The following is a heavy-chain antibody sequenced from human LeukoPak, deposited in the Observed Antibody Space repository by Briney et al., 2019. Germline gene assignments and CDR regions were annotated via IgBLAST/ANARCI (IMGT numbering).Heavy chain of an antibody. Sequence: GGSLRLSCAASGFTFSSYAMSWVRQAPGKGLEWVSVIYSGGSTYYADSVKGRFTISRDNSKNTLYLQMNSLRAEDTAVYYCARGHDSSGYYYVDWGQGTLVTVSS. V-gene: IGHV3-53*01. J-gene: IGHJ4*02. CDR2: IYSGGST. CDR3: ARGHDSSGYYYVD. D-gene: IGHD3-22*01. CDR1: GFTFSSYA.